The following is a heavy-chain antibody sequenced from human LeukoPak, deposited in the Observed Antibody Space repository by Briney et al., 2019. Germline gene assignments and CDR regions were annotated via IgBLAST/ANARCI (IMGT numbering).Heavy chain of an antibody. CDR1: GFTVGNNH. V-gene: IGHV3-53*01. Sequence: GGSLRLSCLASGFTVGNNHMSWVRQAPGKGLEWVSVIYSGGSTYYADSVKGRFTISRDNSKNTLYLQMNSLRAEDTAVYYCARDLGREGFDYWGQGTLVTVSS. CDR2: IYSGGST. CDR3: ARDLGREGFDY. D-gene: IGHD1-26*01. J-gene: IGHJ4*02.